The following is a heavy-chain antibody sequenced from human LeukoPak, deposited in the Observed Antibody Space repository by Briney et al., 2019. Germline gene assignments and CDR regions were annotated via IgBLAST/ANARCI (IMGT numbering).Heavy chain of an antibody. CDR2: ISRRDDYT. V-gene: IGHV3-23*01. J-gene: IGHJ4*02. D-gene: IGHD2-2*02. CDR3: ASGCSSTSCYTDY. CDR1: GFAFSSYA. Sequence: GGSLRLSCAASGFAFSSYAMSWVRQPPGKGLEWVSVISRRDDYTYYADSVKGRFTISRDNSKNTLYLQMNTLRAEDTAVYYCASGCSSTSCYTDYWGQGTLVTVSS.